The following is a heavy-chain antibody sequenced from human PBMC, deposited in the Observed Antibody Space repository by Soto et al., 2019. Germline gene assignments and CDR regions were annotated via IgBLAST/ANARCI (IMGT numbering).Heavy chain of an antibody. D-gene: IGHD3-10*01. Sequence: ASVKVSCKASGGTFSSYAISWVRQAPGQGLEWMGGIIPIFGTANYAQKFQGRVTITADESTSTAYMELSSLRSEDTAVYYCARGGYGEYGADYYYYYGMDVWGQGTTVTVSS. V-gene: IGHV1-69*13. CDR2: IIPIFGTA. CDR3: ARGGYGEYGADYYYYYGMDV. J-gene: IGHJ6*02. CDR1: GGTFSSYA.